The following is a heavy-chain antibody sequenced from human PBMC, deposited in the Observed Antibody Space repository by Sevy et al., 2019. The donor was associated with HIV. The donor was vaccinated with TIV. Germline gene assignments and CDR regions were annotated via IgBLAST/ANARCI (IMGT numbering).Heavy chain of an antibody. J-gene: IGHJ3*01. CDR3: AKALNQELASMLQVNLPTRKGFDF. CDR1: GFTFNTHA. D-gene: IGHD2-8*01. Sequence: GGSLRLSCAASGFTFNTHAMTWVRQAPGKGLEWVSSITGPAYGTLYADSVKGRFTVSRDNSKNVLYLQMNCLRADDTTVYYCAKALNQELASMLQVNLPTRKGFDFWGQGTMVTVSS. CDR2: ITGPAYGT. V-gene: IGHV3-23*01.